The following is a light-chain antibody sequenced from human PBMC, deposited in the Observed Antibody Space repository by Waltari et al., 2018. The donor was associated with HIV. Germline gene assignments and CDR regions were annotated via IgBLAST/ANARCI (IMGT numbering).Light chain of an antibody. V-gene: IGKV1-5*03. J-gene: IGKJ1*01. CDR1: QSVSSW. Sequence: DIQMTQSPSTLSASVGDRITITCRASQSVSSWLAWYQQKPGKVPQLLIYEASSLESGVPSRFSGSGYGTEFALTISSLQPVDFATYYCQQYNSFSWTFGQGTKVDIK. CDR3: QQYNSFSWT. CDR2: EAS.